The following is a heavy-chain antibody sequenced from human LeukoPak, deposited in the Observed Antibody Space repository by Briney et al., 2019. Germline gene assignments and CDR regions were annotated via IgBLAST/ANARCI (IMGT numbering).Heavy chain of an antibody. CDR2: INPNSGGT. V-gene: IGHV1-2*02. J-gene: IGHJ3*02. CDR1: GYTFTGYY. CDR3: ATDRCSGGSCYRDDAFDI. D-gene: IGHD2-15*01. Sequence: ASVKVSCKASGYTFTGYYMHWVRQAPGQGLEWMGWINPNSGGTNYAQKFQGRVTMTRDTSISTAYMELSRLRSDDTAVYYCATDRCSGGSCYRDDAFDIWGQGTMVTVSS.